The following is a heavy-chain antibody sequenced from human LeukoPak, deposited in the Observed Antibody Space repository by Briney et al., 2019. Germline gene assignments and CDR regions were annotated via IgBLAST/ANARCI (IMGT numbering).Heavy chain of an antibody. CDR3: ARDDYYFDS. V-gene: IGHV6-1*01. CDR2: TYYRYKWYN. Sequence: SQTLSLTCAVSGDSFSANRVAWNWNRQSPSRGLEWLVRTYYRYKWYNDYAGSVKSRISINSDTSKNQFSLQLNSVPPEDTAVYYCARDDYYFDSGGQGTLVTVS. CDR1: GDSFSANRVA. D-gene: IGHD4/OR15-4a*01. J-gene: IGHJ4*02.